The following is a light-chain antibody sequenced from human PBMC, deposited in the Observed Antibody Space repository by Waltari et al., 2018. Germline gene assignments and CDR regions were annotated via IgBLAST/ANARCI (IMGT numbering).Light chain of an antibody. CDR2: WAS. CDR3: QQYYSPPLT. V-gene: IGKV4-1*01. J-gene: IGKJ1*01. CDR1: RTLLYDSNKKNY. Sequence: DIVMTQSPDSLPVSLGEMATINCKSSRTLLYDSNKKNYLAWYQQKPGQPPKLLIYWASTREPGVPDRFSGSGSVTNFTLTITSLQAEDVALYYCQQYYSPPLTFGQGTKVEIK.